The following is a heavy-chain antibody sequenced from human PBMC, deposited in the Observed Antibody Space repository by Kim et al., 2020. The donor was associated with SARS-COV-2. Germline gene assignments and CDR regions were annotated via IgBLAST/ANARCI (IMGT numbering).Heavy chain of an antibody. CDR3: VKSIVGAPFDP. CDR1: GFTFCSYG. Sequence: SCAASGFTFCSYGMHWVRQAPGKGLEWVAVISYDGSNKYYADSVKGRFTISRDNSKNTLYLQMNSLRAEDTAVYYCVKSIVGAPFDPWGQGTLVTVSS. D-gene: IGHD1-26*01. CDR2: ISYDGSNK. J-gene: IGHJ5*02. V-gene: IGHV3-30*18.